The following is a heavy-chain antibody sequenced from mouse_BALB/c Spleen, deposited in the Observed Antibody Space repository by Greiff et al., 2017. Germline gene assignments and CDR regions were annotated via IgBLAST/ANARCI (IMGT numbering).Heavy chain of an antibody. J-gene: IGHJ1*01. V-gene: IGHV5-17*02. Sequence: DVMLVESGGGLVQPGGSRKLSCAASGFTFSSFGMHWVRQAPEKGLEWVAYISSGSSTIYYADTVKGRFTISRDNPKNTLFLQMTSLRSEDTAMYYCAREGSDEYWYFDLWGAVTTVTVSS. CDR3: AREGSDEYWYFDL. CDR2: ISSGSSTI. CDR1: GFTFSSFG.